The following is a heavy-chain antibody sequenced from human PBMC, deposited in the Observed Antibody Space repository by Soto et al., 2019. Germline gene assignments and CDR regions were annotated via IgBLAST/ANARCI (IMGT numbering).Heavy chain of an antibody. CDR3: ARDMTMVRGVIHEGAIYYYYGMDV. J-gene: IGHJ6*02. CDR2: ISYDGSNK. CDR1: GFTFSSYA. Sequence: GGSLRLSCAASGFTFSSYAMHWVRQAPGKGLEWVAVISYDGSNKYYADSVKGRFTISRDNSKNTLYLQMNSLRAEDTAVYYCARDMTMVRGVIHEGAIYYYYGMDVWGQGTTVTVSS. V-gene: IGHV3-30-3*01. D-gene: IGHD3-10*01.